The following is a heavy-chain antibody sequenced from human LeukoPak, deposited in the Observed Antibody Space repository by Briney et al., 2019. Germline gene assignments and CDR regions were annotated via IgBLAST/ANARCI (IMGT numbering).Heavy chain of an antibody. J-gene: IGHJ6*03. D-gene: IGHD2/OR15-2a*01. V-gene: IGHV3-73*01. CDR2: IRSKVNNYAT. CDR3: TRTFSYYMDV. Sequence: GGSLRLSCAASGFTFSGSAMHWVRQASGKGLEWVGRIRSKVNNYATAYAASVKGRFTISRDDSKNTAYLQMNSLKSEDTAVYYCTRTFSYYMDVWGKGTTVTVSS. CDR1: GFTFSGSA.